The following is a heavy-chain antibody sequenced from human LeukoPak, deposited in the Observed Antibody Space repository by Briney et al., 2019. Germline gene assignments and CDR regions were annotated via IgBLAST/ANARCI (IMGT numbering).Heavy chain of an antibody. J-gene: IGHJ5*02. CDR1: GYTFTGYY. V-gene: IGHV1-2*02. CDR3: ARDNSVEDTAWWFDP. D-gene: IGHD4-23*01. Sequence: ASVKVSCKASGYTFTGYYMHWVRQAPGQGLEWMGWINPNSGGTNYAQKFQGRVTMTRDTSISTAYMELSRLRSEDTAVYYCARDNSVEDTAWWFDPWGQRTLVTVSS. CDR2: INPNSGGT.